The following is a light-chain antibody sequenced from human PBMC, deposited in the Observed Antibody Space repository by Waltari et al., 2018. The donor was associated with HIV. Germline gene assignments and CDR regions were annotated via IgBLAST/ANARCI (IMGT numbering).Light chain of an antibody. Sequence: DIQMTQSPSTLSASVGDRVTITCRASQNIYKWLAWFQQKPGKAPKLLIYRASGLETGVPSRFRGSGSGTQFTLTITSLLPDDSATYFCQQYNGYPWTFGQGTKVEIK. CDR1: QNIYKW. CDR2: RAS. J-gene: IGKJ1*01. CDR3: QQYNGYPWT. V-gene: IGKV1-5*03.